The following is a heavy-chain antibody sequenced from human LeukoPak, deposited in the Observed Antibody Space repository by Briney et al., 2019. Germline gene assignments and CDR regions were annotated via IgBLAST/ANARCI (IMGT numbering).Heavy chain of an antibody. CDR2: ISWNSGSI. CDR3: AKDIYYDSSGYDY. J-gene: IGHJ4*02. Sequence: GRSLRLSCAASGFTFDDYAMHWVRQAPGKGLEWVSGISWNSGSIGYVDSVKGRFTISRDNAKNSLYLQMNSLRAEDTALYYCAKDIYYDSSGYDYWGQGTLVTVSS. CDR1: GFTFDDYA. V-gene: IGHV3-9*01. D-gene: IGHD3-22*01.